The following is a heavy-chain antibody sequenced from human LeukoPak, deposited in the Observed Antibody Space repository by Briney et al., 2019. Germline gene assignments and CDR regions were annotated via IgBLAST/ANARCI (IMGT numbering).Heavy chain of an antibody. CDR2: ISGDGGST. CDR1: GFTFDDCA. J-gene: IGHJ4*02. Sequence: PGGSLRLSCAASGFTFDDCAMHWVRQAPGEGLEWVSLISGDGGSTYYADSVKGRFTISRDNSKNSLYLQMNSLRTEDTALYHCAKDRGWYDYWGQGTLVTVSS. CDR3: AKDRGWYDY. V-gene: IGHV3-43*02. D-gene: IGHD6-19*01.